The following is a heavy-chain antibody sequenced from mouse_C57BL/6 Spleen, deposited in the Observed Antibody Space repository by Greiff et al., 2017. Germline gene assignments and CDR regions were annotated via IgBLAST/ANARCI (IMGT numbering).Heavy chain of an antibody. CDR1: GYTFTNYW. J-gene: IGHJ4*01. D-gene: IGHD2-10*01. V-gene: IGHV1-63*01. CDR2: IYPGGGYT. Sequence: QVQLQQSGAELVRPGTSVKMSCKASGYTFTNYWIGWAKQRPGHGLEWIGDIYPGGGYTNYNDKFKGKATLTADKSSSPAYMQFSSLTSEDSAIYYCARGGSYYGNYDYAMDYWGQGTSVTVSS. CDR3: ARGGSYYGNYDYAMDY.